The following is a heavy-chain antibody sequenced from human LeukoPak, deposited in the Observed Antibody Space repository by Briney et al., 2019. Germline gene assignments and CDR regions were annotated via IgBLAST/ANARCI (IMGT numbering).Heavy chain of an antibody. CDR1: GGSISSGAYS. V-gene: IGHV4-30-4*07. Sequence: PSETLSLTCAVSGGSISSGAYSWSWIRQPPRKGLEWIGYVYYSGGTYYNPSLKSRVTISVDTSKNQFSLKLSSVTAADTAVYYCACLTTADAFDIWGQGTMVTVSS. J-gene: IGHJ3*02. CDR3: ACLTTADAFDI. D-gene: IGHD3-22*01. CDR2: VYYSGGT.